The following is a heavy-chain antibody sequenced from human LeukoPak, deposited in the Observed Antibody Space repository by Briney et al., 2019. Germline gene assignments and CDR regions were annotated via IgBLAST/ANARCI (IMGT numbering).Heavy chain of an antibody. J-gene: IGHJ6*02. CDR2: IDPSDSYT. D-gene: IGHD2-2*01. CDR3: ARLGNCSSASCLYYYYYYGMDV. Sequence: GESLRISCKGSGYSFTSYWISWVRQMPGKGLEWMGRIDPSDSYTNYSPSFQGHVTISADKSISTAYLQWSSLKASDTAMYYCARLGNCSSASCLYYYYYYGMDVWGQGTTVTVSS. CDR1: GYSFTSYW. V-gene: IGHV5-10-1*01.